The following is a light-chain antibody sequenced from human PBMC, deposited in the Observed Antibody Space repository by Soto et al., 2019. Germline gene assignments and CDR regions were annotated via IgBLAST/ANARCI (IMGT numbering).Light chain of an antibody. CDR3: QQSFSTLGS. CDR2: AAF. J-gene: IGKJ2*01. CDR1: QSIAKF. Sequence: DIQMTQSPSSLSASVGDRVTITCRTSQSIAKFLNWYQQKPGKAPKLLIYAAFTLQRGVPSRFSGRGSGTDFSLTISRLQPEDFATYYCQQSFSTLGSFGQGTRLEIK. V-gene: IGKV1-39*01.